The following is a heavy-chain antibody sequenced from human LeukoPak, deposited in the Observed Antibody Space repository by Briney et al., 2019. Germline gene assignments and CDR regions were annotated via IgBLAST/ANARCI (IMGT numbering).Heavy chain of an antibody. V-gene: IGHV4-34*01. Sequence: SETLSLTCAVYGGSFSGYYWSWIRQPPGKGLEWIGEINHSGSTNYNPSLKSRVTISVDTSKNQFSLKLSSVTAADTAVYYCARGLSGDYVLDNWFDPWGQGTLVTVSS. J-gene: IGHJ5*02. CDR2: INHSGST. CDR1: GGSFSGYY. D-gene: IGHD4-17*01. CDR3: ARGLSGDYVLDNWFDP.